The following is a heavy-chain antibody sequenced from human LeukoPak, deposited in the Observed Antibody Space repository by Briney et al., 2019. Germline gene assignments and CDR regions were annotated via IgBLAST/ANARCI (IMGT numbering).Heavy chain of an antibody. CDR2: INHSGST. Sequence: SETLSLTCAVYGGSFSGYYWSWIRQPPGKGLEWIGEINHSGSTNYNPSLKSRVTISVDTSKNQCSLKLSSVTAADTAVYYCARKGSDIVVVVAANWFDPWGQGTLVTVSS. D-gene: IGHD2-15*01. CDR3: ARKGSDIVVVVAANWFDP. CDR1: GGSFSGYY. J-gene: IGHJ5*02. V-gene: IGHV4-34*01.